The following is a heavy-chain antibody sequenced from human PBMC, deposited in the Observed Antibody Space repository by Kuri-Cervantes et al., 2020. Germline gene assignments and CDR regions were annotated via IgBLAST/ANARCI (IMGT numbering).Heavy chain of an antibody. J-gene: IGHJ6*03. CDR2: ISYDGSNK. CDR3: ARTKYNWNYGYMDV. CDR1: GFTFSSYG. Sequence: GGSLRLSCAASGFTFSSYGMHWVRQAPGKGLEWVAVISYDGSNKYCADSVKGRFTISRDNSKNTLYLQMNSLRAEDTAVYYCARTKYNWNYGYMDVWGKGTTVTVSS. D-gene: IGHD1-7*01. V-gene: IGHV3-30*03.